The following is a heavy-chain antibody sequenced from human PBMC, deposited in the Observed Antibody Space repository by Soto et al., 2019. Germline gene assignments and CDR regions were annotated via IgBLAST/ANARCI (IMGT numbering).Heavy chain of an antibody. CDR1: GFSLSTSGVG. D-gene: IGHD3-10*01. Sequence: QITLKESGPTLVKPTQTLTLTCTYSGFSLSTSGVGVGWIRPPPGKAVEWLALIYWDDDKRYSPSLKSRLTTTKDTSKNQVVLNMPNMNPVNTATYYSAHSYGSGSYYDGFDYWGQGTLFTVSS. V-gene: IGHV2-5*02. J-gene: IGHJ4*02. CDR2: IYWDDDK. CDR3: AHSYGSGSYYDGFDY.